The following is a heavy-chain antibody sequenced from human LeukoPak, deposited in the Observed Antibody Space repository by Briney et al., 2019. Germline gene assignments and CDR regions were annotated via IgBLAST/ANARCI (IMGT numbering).Heavy chain of an antibody. CDR2: ISSSSSYL. V-gene: IGHV3-21*01. CDR1: GFTFSSYS. J-gene: IGHJ6*04. D-gene: IGHD3-3*01. CDR3: ARSLLYDSPDV. Sequence: PGGSLRLSCAASGFTFSSYSMNWVRQAPGKGLEWVSSISSSSSYLYYADSVKGRFTISRDNAKNSLYLQMNSLRAGDTAVYYCARSLLYDSPDVWGKGTTVTVSS.